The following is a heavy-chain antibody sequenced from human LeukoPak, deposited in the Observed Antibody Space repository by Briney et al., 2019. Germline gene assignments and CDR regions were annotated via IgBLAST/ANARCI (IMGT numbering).Heavy chain of an antibody. CDR3: ARVMSRGYSYGLSPY. Sequence: GRSLRLSCAASGFTFSSYAMHWVRQAPGKGLEWVAVISYDGSNKYYADSVKGRFTISRDNSKNTLYLQMNSLRAEDTAVYYCARVMSRGYSYGLSPYWGQGTLVTVSS. V-gene: IGHV3-30*01. CDR2: ISYDGSNK. CDR1: GFTFSSYA. J-gene: IGHJ4*02. D-gene: IGHD5-18*01.